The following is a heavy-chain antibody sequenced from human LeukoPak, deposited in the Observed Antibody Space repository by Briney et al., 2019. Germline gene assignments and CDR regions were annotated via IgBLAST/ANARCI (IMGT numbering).Heavy chain of an antibody. V-gene: IGHV4-59*11. J-gene: IGHJ4*02. CDR2: IDYNGNT. CDR1: GGSITSHY. Sequence: SETLSLTCTVSGGSITSHYWSWVRQPPGKGLEWVANIDYNGNTNYNPSLQSRVTISLDTPKKQVSLNFSSVTAADTAVYYCARVYSGYDLPGSLANYYFDYWGQGTLVTVSS. D-gene: IGHD5-12*01. CDR3: ARVYSGYDLPGSLANYYFDY.